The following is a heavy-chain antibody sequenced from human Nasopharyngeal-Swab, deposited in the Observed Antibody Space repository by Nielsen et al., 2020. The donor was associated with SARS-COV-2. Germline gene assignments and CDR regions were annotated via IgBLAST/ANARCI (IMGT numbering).Heavy chain of an antibody. D-gene: IGHD6-19*01. J-gene: IGHJ4*02. CDR3: AKDMEEQWLGALDY. CDR1: GFTFDDYA. Sequence: SLKISFAASGFTFDDYAMHWVRQAPGKGLEWVSGISWNSGSIGYADFVKGRFTISRDNAKNSLYLQMNSLRAEDTALYYCAKDMEEQWLGALDYWGQGTLVTVSS. V-gene: IGHV3-9*01. CDR2: ISWNSGSI.